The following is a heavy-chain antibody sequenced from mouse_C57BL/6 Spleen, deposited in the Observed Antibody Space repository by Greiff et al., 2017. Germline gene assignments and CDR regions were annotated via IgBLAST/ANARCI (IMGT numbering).Heavy chain of an antibody. CDR2: IHPNSGST. CDR1: GYTFTSYW. Sequence: QVQLQQSGAELVKPGASVKLSCKASGYTFTSYWMHWVKQRPGQGLEWIGMIHPNSGSTNYNEKFKSKATLTVDKSSSTAYMQLSSLTSEDSAVYYCARRITTVVAPFDDWGQGTTLTVSS. V-gene: IGHV1-64*01. D-gene: IGHD1-1*01. J-gene: IGHJ2*01. CDR3: ARRITTVVAPFDD.